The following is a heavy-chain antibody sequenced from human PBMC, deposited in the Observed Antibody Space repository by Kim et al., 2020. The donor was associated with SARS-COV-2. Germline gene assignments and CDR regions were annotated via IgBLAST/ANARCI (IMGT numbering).Heavy chain of an antibody. D-gene: IGHD3-10*01. J-gene: IGHJ6*02. V-gene: IGHV3-21*01. Sequence: GGSLRLSCAASGFTFSSYSMNWVRQAPGKGLEWVSSISSSSSYIYYADSVKGRFTISRDNAKNSLYLQMNSLRAEDTAVYYCVRERLWFGGRFMDVWGQGTTVTVSS. CDR1: GFTFSSYS. CDR3: VRERLWFGGRFMDV. CDR2: ISSSSSYI.